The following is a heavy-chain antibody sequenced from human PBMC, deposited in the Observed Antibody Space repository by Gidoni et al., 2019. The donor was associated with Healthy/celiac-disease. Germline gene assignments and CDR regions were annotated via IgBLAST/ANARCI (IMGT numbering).Heavy chain of an antibody. J-gene: IGHJ4*02. CDR2: IWYDGSNK. D-gene: IGHD6-13*01. Sequence: QVQLVESGGGVVQPGRSLGLSCAASGFTFRSYGMHWVRQAPGKGLGWVAVIWYDGSNKYYADSVKGRFTISRDNSKNTLYLQMNSLRAEDTAVYYCARMKYSSSWYGPGRYWGQGTLVTVSS. CDR3: ARMKYSSSWYGPGRY. V-gene: IGHV3-33*01. CDR1: GFTFRSYG.